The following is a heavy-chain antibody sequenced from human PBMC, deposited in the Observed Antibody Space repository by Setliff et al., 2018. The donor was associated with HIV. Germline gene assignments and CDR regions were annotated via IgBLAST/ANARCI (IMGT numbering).Heavy chain of an antibody. Sequence: ASVKVSCKASGYTFTGYYIHWVRQAPGQGLEWMGMITPSDGNTNYEQKFQGRVTMTRDTSTTTVYMELSSLTSEDTAIYYCARDFGGRWTFDYWGQGTLVTVSS. J-gene: IGHJ4*02. CDR2: ITPSDGNT. CDR1: GYTFTGYY. CDR3: ARDFGGRWTFDY. V-gene: IGHV1-46*01. D-gene: IGHD3-10*01.